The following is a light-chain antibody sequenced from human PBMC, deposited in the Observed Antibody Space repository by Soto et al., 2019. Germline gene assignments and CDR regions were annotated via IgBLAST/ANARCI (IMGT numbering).Light chain of an antibody. CDR3: QQRSNWPPIT. Sequence: EIVLTQSPATLSFSPGQRSTLSFSASQSVKTFLVWYQHRPGQAPRVLIYDASHRASGIPARFSGSGSGTDFTLTISSLEPEDAALYYCQQRSNWPPITFGQGTRLEI. CDR1: QSVKTF. J-gene: IGKJ5*01. CDR2: DAS. V-gene: IGKV3-11*01.